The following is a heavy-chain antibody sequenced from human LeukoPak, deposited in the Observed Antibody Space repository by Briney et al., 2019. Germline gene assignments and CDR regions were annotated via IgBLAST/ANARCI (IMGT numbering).Heavy chain of an antibody. D-gene: IGHD2-15*01. J-gene: IGHJ4*02. V-gene: IGHV1-18*01. CDR3: ARWRGYCSGGSCPGFDY. CDR1: GYTFTSYR. CDR2: ISAYNGNT. Sequence: GASVKVSCKASGYTFTSYRISWVRQAPGQGLEWMGWISAYNGNTNYAQKLQGRVTMTTDTSTSTAYMELRSLRSDDTAVYYCARWRGYCSGGSCPGFDYWGQGTLVTVSS.